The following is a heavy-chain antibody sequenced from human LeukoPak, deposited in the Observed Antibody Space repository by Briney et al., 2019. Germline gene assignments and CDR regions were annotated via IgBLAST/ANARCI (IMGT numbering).Heavy chain of an antibody. D-gene: IGHD2-2*01. CDR1: GYSFTSYW. V-gene: IGHV5-51*01. CDR3: ARHALGYCSSTSCYAPLDY. J-gene: IGHJ4*02. Sequence: GESLKISCKGSGYSFTSYWIGWVRQMPGKGLEWMGIIYPGDSDTRYSPSFQGQVTISADKSISTAYLQWSSLKASDTAMYYCARHALGYCSSTSCYAPLDYWGQGTLVTVSS. CDR2: IYPGDSDT.